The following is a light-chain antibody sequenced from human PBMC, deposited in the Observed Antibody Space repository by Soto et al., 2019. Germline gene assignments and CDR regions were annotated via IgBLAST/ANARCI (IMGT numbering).Light chain of an antibody. CDR3: LVWGNHSDHVV. J-gene: IGLJ2*01. CDR1: NIGSKS. CDR2: YDR. V-gene: IGLV3-21*04. Sequence: SYELTQPPSVSVAPGETATITCGGHNIGSKSVHWYQQKPGQAPVLVIYYDRDRPSGIPERFSGSNSGNTATLTISRVEAGDEADCYCLVWGNHSDHVVFGGGTKLTVL.